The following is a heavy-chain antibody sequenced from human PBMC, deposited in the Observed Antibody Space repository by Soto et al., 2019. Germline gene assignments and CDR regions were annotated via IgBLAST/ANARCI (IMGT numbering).Heavy chain of an antibody. CDR3: AKVERNLNRIVVVVAATIEYFQH. CDR2: ISGSGGST. D-gene: IGHD2-15*01. V-gene: IGHV3-23*01. CDR1: GFTFSSYA. Sequence: GGSLRLSCAASGFTFSSYAMSWVRQAPGKGLEWVSAISGSGGSTYYADPVKGRFTISRDNSKNTLYLQMNSLRAEDTAVYYCAKVERNLNRIVVVVAATIEYFQHWGQGTLVTVSS. J-gene: IGHJ1*01.